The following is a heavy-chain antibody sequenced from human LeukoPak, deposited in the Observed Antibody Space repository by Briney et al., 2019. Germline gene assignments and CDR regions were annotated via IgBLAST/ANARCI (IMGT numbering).Heavy chain of an antibody. CDR1: GFTFSTYS. CDR3: ASSGSYRFDY. V-gene: IGHV3-48*02. Sequence: GGSLRLSCAASGFTFSTYSMNRVRQAPGKGLEWVSHITASGTAMFYADSVKGRFTISRDNAKNSLYLQMNSLRDEDTAVYYCASSGSYRFDYWGQGTLVTVSS. D-gene: IGHD1-26*01. J-gene: IGHJ4*02. CDR2: ITASGTAM.